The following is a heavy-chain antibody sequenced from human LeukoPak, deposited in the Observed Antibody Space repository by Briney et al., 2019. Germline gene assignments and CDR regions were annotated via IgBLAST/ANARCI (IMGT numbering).Heavy chain of an antibody. Sequence: PGGSLRLSCAASGFTVSSNYMNWVRQAPGKGLEWVSVIFSGGSTDYADSLKGRFTISRDNFRNTLYLQMNSLRAEDTAVYYCAGGAGGTWEYYFDSWGQGTPVTVSS. CDR3: AGGAGGTWEYYFDS. J-gene: IGHJ4*02. CDR1: GFTVSSNY. CDR2: IFSGGST. V-gene: IGHV3-53*01. D-gene: IGHD1-26*01.